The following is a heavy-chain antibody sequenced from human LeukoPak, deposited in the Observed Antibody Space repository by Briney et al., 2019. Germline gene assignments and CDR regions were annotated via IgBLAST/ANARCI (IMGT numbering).Heavy chain of an antibody. CDR3: ATIYYASGFDP. V-gene: IGHV4-30-2*01. CDR2: ITHSGST. Sequence: SETLSLTCPVPGGPLSSGGFSWNWIRQATGKGLEWIGYITHSGSTYYNPSRKSRVTISVYRSKNQFSLNLSSVTAADTAVYYCATIYYASGFDPWGQGTLVTVSS. D-gene: IGHD2-2*01. J-gene: IGHJ5*02. CDR1: GGPLSSGGFS.